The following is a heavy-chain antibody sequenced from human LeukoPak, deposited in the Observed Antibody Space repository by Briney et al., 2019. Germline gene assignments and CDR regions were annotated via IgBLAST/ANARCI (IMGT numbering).Heavy chain of an antibody. V-gene: IGHV3-21*01. Sequence: PGGSLRLSCAASGVTFSSYSMNWVRQAPGKGLEWVSTIGSSSSYIYYADSLKGRFTISRDNAKNSLYLQMNSLRAEDTAVYYCGASTKHTAMVDYWGQGTLVTVSS. D-gene: IGHD5-18*01. CDR3: GASTKHTAMVDY. CDR1: GVTFSSYS. CDR2: IGSSSSYI. J-gene: IGHJ4*02.